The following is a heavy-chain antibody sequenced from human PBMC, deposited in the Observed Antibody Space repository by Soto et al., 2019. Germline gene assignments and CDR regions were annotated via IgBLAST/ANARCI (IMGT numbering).Heavy chain of an antibody. CDR2: ISSNGGST. Sequence: EVQLVESGGGLVQPGWSLRLSCAASGFTFSSYAMHWVRQAPGKGLEYVSAISSNGGSTYYANSVKGRFTISRDNSQNALYLQMGSLRAEDMAVYYCARGRGYYFDSWGQGTLVTVSS. CDR3: ARGRGYYFDS. V-gene: IGHV3-64*01. J-gene: IGHJ4*02. CDR1: GFTFSSYA. D-gene: IGHD3-10*01.